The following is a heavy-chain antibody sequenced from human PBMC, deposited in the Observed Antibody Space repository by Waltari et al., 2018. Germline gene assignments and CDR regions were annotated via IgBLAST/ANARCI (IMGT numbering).Heavy chain of an antibody. CDR1: GFTFSSYG. Sequence: QVQLVESGGGVVQPGRSLRLSCAASGFTFSSYGIHWVGQVQGKGLEWVAVIWYDGSNKYYADSVKGRFTISRDNSKNTLYLQMNSLRAEDTAVYYCAREGALSPFDYWGQGTLVTVSS. D-gene: IGHD1-26*01. V-gene: IGHV3-33*01. J-gene: IGHJ4*02. CDR3: AREGALSPFDY. CDR2: IWYDGSNK.